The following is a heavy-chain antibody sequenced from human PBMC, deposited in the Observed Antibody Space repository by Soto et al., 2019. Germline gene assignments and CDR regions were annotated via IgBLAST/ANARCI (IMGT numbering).Heavy chain of an antibody. D-gene: IGHD2-21*02. CDR3: ARDRTAPWFDP. CDR2: IYYTGIT. Sequence: SETLSLTCAVSGGSISSYYWSWIRQPPGKGLEWIGYIYYTGITSYNPSLKTRVTMSVDTSKNQFSLKLSSVTAADTAVYYCARDRTAPWFDPWGQGTLVTVSS. CDR1: GGSISSYY. J-gene: IGHJ5*02. V-gene: IGHV4-59*01.